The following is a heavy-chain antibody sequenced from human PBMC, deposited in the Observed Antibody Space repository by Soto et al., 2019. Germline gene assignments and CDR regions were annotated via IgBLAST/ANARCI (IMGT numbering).Heavy chain of an antibody. J-gene: IGHJ4*02. V-gene: IGHV4-30-4*01. CDR3: ARDRRYREKRFFDF. D-gene: IGHD3-16*01. CDR1: GGSITSGDYH. Sequence: PSETLSLTCTVSGGSITSGDYHWSWIRQPPGKGLEWIGYIYSSGSTYYNPSLKSRVSLSVDTSKNQFYLKLTSLTAADTAVYFCARDRRYREKRFFDFWSQGTLVTVSS. CDR2: IYSSGST.